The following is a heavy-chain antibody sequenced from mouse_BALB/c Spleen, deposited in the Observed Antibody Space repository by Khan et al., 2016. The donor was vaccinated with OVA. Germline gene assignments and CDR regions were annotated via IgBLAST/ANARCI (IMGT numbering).Heavy chain of an antibody. J-gene: IGHJ2*01. CDR1: GYTFTTYW. Sequence: QVQLKESGAELAKPGASVKMSCTASGYTFTTYWMHWVKQRPGQGLEWIGYINPTSGYTDYNAKFKDRATLSADKSSSTAYMQLSSLTSEDSAVYYCKRDRIDYWGQGTTLTVSS. CDR2: INPTSGYT. CDR3: KRDRIDY. V-gene: IGHV1-7*01.